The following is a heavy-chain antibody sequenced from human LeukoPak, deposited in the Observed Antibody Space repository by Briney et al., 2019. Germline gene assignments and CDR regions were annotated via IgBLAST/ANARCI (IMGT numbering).Heavy chain of an antibody. CDR1: GYTFTSYD. J-gene: IGHJ4*02. CDR3: ARDHLGELFPDY. D-gene: IGHD3-10*01. Sequence: ASVKVSCKASGYTFTSYDINWVRQATGQGLEWMGWMNPNSGGTHYAQKFHGRVTMTRDTSISTAYMELSRLRSDDTAVYFCARDHLGELFPDYWGQGTLVTVSS. V-gene: IGHV1-2*02. CDR2: MNPNSGGT.